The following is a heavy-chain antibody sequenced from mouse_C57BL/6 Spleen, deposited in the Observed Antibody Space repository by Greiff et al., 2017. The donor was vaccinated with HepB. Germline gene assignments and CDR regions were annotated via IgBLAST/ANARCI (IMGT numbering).Heavy chain of an antibody. Sequence: QVQLKESGAELMKPGASVKLSCKATGYTFTGYWIEWVKQRPGHGLEWIGEILPGSGSTNYNEKFKGKATFTADTSSNTAYMQLSSLTTEDSAIYYCAKKAYYSNSGWFAYWGQGTLVTVSA. CDR2: ILPGSGST. CDR3: AKKAYYSNSGWFAY. CDR1: GYTFTGYW. J-gene: IGHJ3*01. V-gene: IGHV1-9*01. D-gene: IGHD2-5*01.